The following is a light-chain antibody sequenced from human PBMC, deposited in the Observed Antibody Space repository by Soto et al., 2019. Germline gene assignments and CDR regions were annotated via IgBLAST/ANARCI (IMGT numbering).Light chain of an antibody. CDR3: SSHAGSKRV. CDR2: EVS. V-gene: IGLV2-8*01. Sequence: QSALTQPPSASGSPGQSVTISCTGTSSDVGGYNYVSWYQQHPGKAPKLMIYEVSKRPSGVPDRFSGSKSGNTASLTVSGLQAEDEADYYCSSHAGSKRVFGTRTKVTVL. J-gene: IGLJ1*01. CDR1: SSDVGGYNY.